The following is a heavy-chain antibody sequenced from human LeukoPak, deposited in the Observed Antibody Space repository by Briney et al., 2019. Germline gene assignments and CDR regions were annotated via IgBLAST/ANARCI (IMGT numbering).Heavy chain of an antibody. CDR2: IIPILGIA. D-gene: IGHD1-26*01. CDR1: GGTFSSYA. V-gene: IGHV1-69*04. CDR3: ARDRSYPYYGMDV. J-gene: IGHJ6*02. Sequence: ASVKVSCKASGGTFSSYAISWVRQAPGQGLEWMGRIIPILGIANYAQKFQGRVTITADKSTSTAYMELSSLRSEDTAVYYCARDRSYPYYGMDVWGQGTTVTVSS.